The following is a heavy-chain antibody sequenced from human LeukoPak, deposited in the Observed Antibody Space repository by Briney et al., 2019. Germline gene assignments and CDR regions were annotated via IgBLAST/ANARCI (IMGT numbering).Heavy chain of an antibody. J-gene: IGHJ6*03. CDR3: TSQGWSWFGELLSYYYYMDV. CDR1: GFTFGDYA. V-gene: IGHV3-49*04. CDR2: IRSKAYGGTT. Sequence: GGSLRLSCTASGFTFGDYAMSWVRQAPGKGLEWVGFIRSKAYGGTTEYAASVKGRFTISRDDSKSIAYLQMNSLKTEDTAVYYCTSQGWSWFGELLSYYYYMDVWGKGTTVTISS. D-gene: IGHD3-10*01.